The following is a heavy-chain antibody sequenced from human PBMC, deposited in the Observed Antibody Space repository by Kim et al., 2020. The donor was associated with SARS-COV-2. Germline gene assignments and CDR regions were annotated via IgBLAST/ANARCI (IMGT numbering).Heavy chain of an antibody. V-gene: IGHV3-15*01. J-gene: IGHJ4*02. CDR3: TRLYFYGEYYFDY. Sequence: YAAPVKGRLTISRDDSKNTLYLQMNSLKTEDTAVYYCTRLYFYGEYYFDYWGQGTLVTVSS. D-gene: IGHD4-17*01.